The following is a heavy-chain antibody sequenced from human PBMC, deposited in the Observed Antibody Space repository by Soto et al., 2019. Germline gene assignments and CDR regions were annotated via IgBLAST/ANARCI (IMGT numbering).Heavy chain of an antibody. CDR2: ISGSGGST. Sequence: EVQLLESGGGLVQPGGSLRLSCAASGFTFSSYAMSWVRQAPGKGLEWVSVISGSGGSTYSADSVKGRFTISRDNSKNTMYLQMNSLRAEDTAVYYCARYYDSRTSYPFDYWGQGTLVTVSS. V-gene: IGHV3-23*01. CDR1: GFTFSSYA. J-gene: IGHJ4*02. D-gene: IGHD3-22*01. CDR3: ARYYDSRTSYPFDY.